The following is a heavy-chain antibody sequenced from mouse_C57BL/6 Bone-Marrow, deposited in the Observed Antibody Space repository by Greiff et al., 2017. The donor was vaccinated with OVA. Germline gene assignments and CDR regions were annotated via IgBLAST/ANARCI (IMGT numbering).Heavy chain of an antibody. J-gene: IGHJ1*03. Sequence: EVQLVESGGGLVKPGGSLKLSCAASGFTFSDYGMPWVRQAPEKGLEWVAYISSGSSTIYYADTVKGRFTISRDNAKNTLFLQMTSVRSEDTAMYYCARGEVWLRRDWYFDVWGTGTTVTVSS. CDR2: ISSGSSTI. CDR1: GFTFSDYG. CDR3: ARGEVWLRRDWYFDV. V-gene: IGHV5-17*01. D-gene: IGHD2-2*01.